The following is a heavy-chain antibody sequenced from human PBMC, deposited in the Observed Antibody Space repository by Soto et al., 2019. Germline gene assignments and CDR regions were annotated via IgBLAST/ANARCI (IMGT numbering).Heavy chain of an antibody. CDR2: IYYSGST. CDR1: GGSISSSSYY. Sequence: SETLSLTCTVSGGSISSSSYYWGWIRQPPGKGLEWIGSIYYSGSTYYNPSLKSRVTISVDTSKNQFSLKLSSVTAADTAVYYCARRRRTVTLRIYGMDVWGQGTTVTVSS. D-gene: IGHD4-17*01. CDR3: ARRRRTVTLRIYGMDV. J-gene: IGHJ6*02. V-gene: IGHV4-39*01.